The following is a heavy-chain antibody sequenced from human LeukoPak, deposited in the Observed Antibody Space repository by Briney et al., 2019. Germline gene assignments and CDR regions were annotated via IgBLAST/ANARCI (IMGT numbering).Heavy chain of an antibody. CDR1: GFTFSSYA. CDR2: ISGSGGST. Sequence: GGSPRLSCAASGFTFSSYAVSWVRQAPGKGLEWVSAISGSGGSTYYADSVKGRFTISRDYSKNTVYLQMNSLRAEDTAIYYCAKDHVYGSGSYYRGDFDYWGQGTLVTVSS. J-gene: IGHJ4*02. D-gene: IGHD3-10*01. V-gene: IGHV3-23*01. CDR3: AKDHVYGSGSYYRGDFDY.